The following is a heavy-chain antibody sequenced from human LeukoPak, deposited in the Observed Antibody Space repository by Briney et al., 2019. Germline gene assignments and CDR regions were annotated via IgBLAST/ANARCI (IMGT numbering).Heavy chain of an antibody. CDR3: ATYSPWFES. D-gene: IGHD4-11*01. CDR1: GFTFSSYE. CDR2: ISSSGSTI. V-gene: IGHV3-48*03. J-gene: IGHJ5*01. Sequence: QSGGSLRLSCAASGFTFSSYEMNWVRQAPGKGLEWISYISSSGSTIYYADSVKGRFNISRDDAKSSLYLQMNSLRAEHTAVYYCATYSPWFESWGQGTLVTVSS.